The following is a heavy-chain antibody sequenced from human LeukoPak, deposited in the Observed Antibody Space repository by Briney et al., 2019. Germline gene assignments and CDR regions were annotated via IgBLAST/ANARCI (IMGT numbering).Heavy chain of an antibody. CDR2: INSDGSST. D-gene: IGHD3-22*01. CDR1: GFTFSSYR. J-gene: IGHJ4*02. V-gene: IGHV3-74*01. Sequence: GGSLRLSCAASGFTFSSYRMHWVRQAPGKGLVWVSRINSDGSSTSYADSVKGRFTIPRDNAKNTLYLQMNSLRAEDTAVYYCARDPYYYDSSGYWGYWGQGTLVTVSS. CDR3: ARDPYYYDSSGYWGY.